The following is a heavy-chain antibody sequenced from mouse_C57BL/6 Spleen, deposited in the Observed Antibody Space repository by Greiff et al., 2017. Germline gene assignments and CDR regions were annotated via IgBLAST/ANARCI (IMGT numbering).Heavy chain of an antibody. Sequence: VQLQQSGAELAKPGASVKLSCTASGFNIKDYYMHWVKQRTEQGLEWIGRIDPEDGDTNYAPQFQGKATITADPSSNTAYLQLSSLTSEDTAVYYCARSPYFDYLAYWGQGTTLTVSA. D-gene: IGHD2-4*01. CDR1: GFNIKDYY. V-gene: IGHV14-2*01. CDR3: ARSPYFDYLAY. J-gene: IGHJ2*01. CDR2: IDPEDGDT.